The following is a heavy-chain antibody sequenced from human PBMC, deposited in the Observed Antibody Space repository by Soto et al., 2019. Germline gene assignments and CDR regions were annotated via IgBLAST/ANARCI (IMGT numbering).Heavy chain of an antibody. V-gene: IGHV1-18*01. CDR3: ARHGSTVDTEGGFDY. Sequence: APVEVSCKDSGYTFTSYGISWARQAPGQGLEWMGWISAYNGNTNYAQKLQGRVTMTTDTSTSTAYMQLNSVTAADTAMYFCARHGSTVDTEGGFDYWGQGTLVTVSS. CDR1: GYTFTSYG. CDR2: ISAYNGNT. D-gene: IGHD5-18*01. J-gene: IGHJ4*02.